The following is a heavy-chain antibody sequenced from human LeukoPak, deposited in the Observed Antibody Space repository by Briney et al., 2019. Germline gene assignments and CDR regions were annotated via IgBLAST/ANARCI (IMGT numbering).Heavy chain of an antibody. CDR3: AKASIVLMVYAIEDYYYYMDV. D-gene: IGHD2-8*01. CDR1: GFTFYNYA. V-gene: IGHV3-23*01. J-gene: IGHJ6*03. Sequence: GGSLRLSCAASGFTFYNYAMSWVRQAPGRGLEWVSTISGSGGDTYDAESVKDRFTISRDNSKNTLYLQMNSLRAEDTAVYYCAKASIVLMVYAIEDYYYYMDVWGKGTTVTVSS. CDR2: ISGSGGDT.